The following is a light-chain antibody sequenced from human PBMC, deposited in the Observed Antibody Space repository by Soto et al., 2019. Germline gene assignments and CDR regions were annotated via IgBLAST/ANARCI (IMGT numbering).Light chain of an antibody. CDR2: GAS. CDR3: QHYGYPQWT. Sequence: EIVMTKSPATLSVSTGERATLSCRASQSVSSNLAWYQQKPGQAPRLLIYGASTRATGIPARFSGSGSGTDFTLTISRLEPEDFAVYYCQHYGYPQWTFGQGTKV. CDR1: QSVSSN. V-gene: IGKV3-15*01. J-gene: IGKJ1*01.